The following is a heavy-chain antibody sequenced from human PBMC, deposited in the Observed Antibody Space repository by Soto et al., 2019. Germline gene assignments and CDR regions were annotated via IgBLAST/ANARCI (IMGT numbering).Heavy chain of an antibody. Sequence: QITLKESGPTLVKPTQTLTLTCTFSGFSLSTSGVGVGWIRQPPGKALEWLALIYWDDDKRYSPSLKSRLTITKATSKNLVVLTMTNMDPVDTATYYCAHTLYGSGSYYSGVDAFDIWGQGTMVTVSS. V-gene: IGHV2-5*02. CDR3: AHTLYGSGSYYSGVDAFDI. J-gene: IGHJ3*02. CDR2: IYWDDDK. CDR1: GFSLSTSGVG. D-gene: IGHD3-10*01.